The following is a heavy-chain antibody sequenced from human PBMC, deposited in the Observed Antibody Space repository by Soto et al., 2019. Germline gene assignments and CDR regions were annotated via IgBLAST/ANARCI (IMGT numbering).Heavy chain of an antibody. CDR2: IKSNTDGGTA. D-gene: IGHD1-1*01. J-gene: IGHJ4*02. CDR3: ATDLKTVTERGKFDY. V-gene: IGHV3-15*01. Sequence: EVQLVESGGGLVNPGGSLRLSCAASGFTFNNAWMSWVRQAPGKGLEWVGRIKSNTDGGTADYAAPVNDRFTVSRDDSKNTVYLQMNSLKTEDTAVYYCATDLKTVTERGKFDYWGQGTLVTVSS. CDR1: GFTFNNAW.